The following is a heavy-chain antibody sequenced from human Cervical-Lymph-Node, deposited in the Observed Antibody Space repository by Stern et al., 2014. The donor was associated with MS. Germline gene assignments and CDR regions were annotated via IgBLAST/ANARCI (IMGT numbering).Heavy chain of an antibody. CDR3: ARDPAAWDH. Sequence: VQLVESGGGLVQPGESLRLSCVASGFTFNNYWMSWVRQTPGKRLEWVANISPDGSERYNVDSVQGRFTISRDNAKNSLYLHMNSLRAEDTAIYYCARDPAAWDHWGQGTLVSVSS. CDR1: GFTFNNYW. V-gene: IGHV3-7*01. CDR2: ISPDGSER. D-gene: IGHD2-15*01. J-gene: IGHJ4*02.